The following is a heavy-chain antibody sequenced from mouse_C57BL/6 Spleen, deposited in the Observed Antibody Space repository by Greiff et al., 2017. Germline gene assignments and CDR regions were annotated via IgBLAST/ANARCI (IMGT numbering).Heavy chain of an antibody. V-gene: IGHV2-5*01. CDR2: LWRGGST. CDR1: GFSLTSYG. D-gene: IGHD4-1*02. J-gene: IGHJ4*01. Sequence: VQLQQSGPGLVQPSQSLSITCTVSGFSLTSYGVHWVRQSPGKGLEWLGVLWRGGSTDYNAAFMSRLSITKDNSKSQVFFKMNSLQADDTAIYYCAKNWPTGYAMDYWGQGTSVTVSA. CDR3: AKNWPTGYAMDY.